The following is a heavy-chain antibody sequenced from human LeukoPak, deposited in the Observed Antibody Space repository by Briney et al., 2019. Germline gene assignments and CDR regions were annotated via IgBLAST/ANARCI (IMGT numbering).Heavy chain of an antibody. D-gene: IGHD3-3*01. CDR2: ISAYNGNT. J-gene: IGHJ4*02. Sequence: GASVKVSCKASGYTFTSYGISWVRQAPGQGLEWMGWISAYNGNTNYAQKLQGRVTMTTDTSTSTAYMELRSLRSDDTAVYYCARVAGYDFWSGYYVPLDYWGQGTLVTVSS. CDR3: ARVAGYDFWSGYYVPLDY. CDR1: GYTFTSYG. V-gene: IGHV1-18*01.